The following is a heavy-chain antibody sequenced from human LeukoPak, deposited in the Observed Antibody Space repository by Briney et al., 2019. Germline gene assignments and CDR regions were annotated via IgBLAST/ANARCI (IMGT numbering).Heavy chain of an antibody. CDR1: GGTFSSYA. CDR2: IIPIFGTA. Sequence: SVKVSCKASGGTFSSYAISWVRQAPGQGLEWMGGIIPIFGTANYAQKFQGRVTITADESTSTAYMELSSLRSEDTAVYYCARSYYDSSGYYPTGDDAFDIWGQGTMVTVSS. CDR3: ARSYYDSSGYYPTGDDAFDI. V-gene: IGHV1-69*13. J-gene: IGHJ3*02. D-gene: IGHD3-22*01.